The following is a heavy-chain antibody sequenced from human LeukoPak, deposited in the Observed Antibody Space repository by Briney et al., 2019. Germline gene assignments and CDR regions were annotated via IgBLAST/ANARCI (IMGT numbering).Heavy chain of an antibody. Sequence: ASVKVSCKASGGTFSSYAISWVRQAPGQGLEWMGRIIPSFGTANYAQKFQGRVTITTDESTSTAYMELSSLRSEDTAVYYCARVVGSYYYDSSGYYDAFDIWGQGTMVTVSS. V-gene: IGHV1-69*05. J-gene: IGHJ3*02. CDR1: GGTFSSYA. D-gene: IGHD3-22*01. CDR3: ARVVGSYYYDSSGYYDAFDI. CDR2: IIPSFGTA.